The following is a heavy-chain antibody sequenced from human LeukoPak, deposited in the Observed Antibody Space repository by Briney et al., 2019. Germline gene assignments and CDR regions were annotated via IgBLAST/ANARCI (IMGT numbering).Heavy chain of an antibody. V-gene: IGHV1-18*01. CDR2: IRGDNGNT. CDR3: ARDPENAFDI. Sequence: GASVKVSCRASGYTFSNYGISWVRQAPGQGLAWVGWIRGDNGNTNYAQKLQGRVTMTTDTSTSTAYMELRSLGSDETAVYYCARDPENAFDIWGQGTMVTVSS. J-gene: IGHJ3*02. CDR1: GYTFSNYG.